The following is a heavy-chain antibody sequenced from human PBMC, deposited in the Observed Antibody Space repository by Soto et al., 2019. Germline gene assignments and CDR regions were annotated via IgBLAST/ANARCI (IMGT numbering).Heavy chain of an antibody. CDR1: GFTFRSYV. V-gene: IGHV3-33*05. D-gene: IGHD3-16*01. Sequence: QVQLVESGGGVVQPGTSLRLSCVGSGFTFRSYVIHWVRQAPGKGLEWVALTSYDGSNNFYGDSVKGRFTISRHQSKNTVELPMDRLRCDGTAMYYCARWGTTGGLAVWGQGTLVTVSS. CDR2: TSYDGSNN. CDR3: ARWGTTGGLAV. J-gene: IGHJ4*02.